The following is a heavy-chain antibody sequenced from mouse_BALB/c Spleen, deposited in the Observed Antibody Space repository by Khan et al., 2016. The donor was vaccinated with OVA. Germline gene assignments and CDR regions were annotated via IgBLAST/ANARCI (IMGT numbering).Heavy chain of an antibody. J-gene: IGHJ3*01. Sequence: QIQLVQSGAELAKPGASVKMSCKASGYTFTNYWMHWVKQRPGKGLEWLRYLGPTTGYTEYNKKFKDQATLTADKSSSTAYMQLSSMTSEDSAVNDCTSHGSTYTWSGYWGHGTLGTITA. CDR1: GYTFTNYW. CDR2: LGPTTGYT. CDR3: TSHGSTYTWSGY. V-gene: IGHV1-7*01. D-gene: IGHD1-1*01.